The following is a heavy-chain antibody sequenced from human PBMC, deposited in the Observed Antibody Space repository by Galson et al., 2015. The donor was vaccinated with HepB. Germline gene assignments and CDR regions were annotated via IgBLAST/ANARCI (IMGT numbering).Heavy chain of an antibody. J-gene: IGHJ4*02. CDR3: CYPGSHGEYCTNGVCYGFDY. D-gene: IGHD2-8*01. V-gene: IGHV1-69*13. Sequence: SVKVSCKASGGTFSSYAISWVRQAPGQGLEWMGGIIPIFGTANYAQKFQGRVTITADESTSTAYMELSSLRSEDTAVYYCCYPGSHGEYCTNGVCYGFDYWGQGTLVTVSS. CDR1: GGTFSSYA. CDR2: IIPIFGTA.